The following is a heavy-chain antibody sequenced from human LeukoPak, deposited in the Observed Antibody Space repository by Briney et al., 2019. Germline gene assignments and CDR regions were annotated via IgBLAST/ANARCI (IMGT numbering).Heavy chain of an antibody. V-gene: IGHV3-48*03. CDR2: ISSSGSST. CDR3: AREDGSQLDY. D-gene: IGHD1-26*01. J-gene: IGHJ4*02. Sequence: TGGSLRLSCATSGFTFSNYEMSWVRQTPGKGLEWVSYISSSGSSTYYADSVKGRFTISRDNAKSSLRLQMDSLRAGDTAVYYCAREDGSQLDYWGRGTLVTVSS. CDR1: GFTFSNYE.